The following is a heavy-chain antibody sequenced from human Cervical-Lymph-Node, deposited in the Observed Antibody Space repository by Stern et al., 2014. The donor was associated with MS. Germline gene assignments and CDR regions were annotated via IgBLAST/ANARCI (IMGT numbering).Heavy chain of an antibody. CDR1: GGTFSSYT. V-gene: IGHV1-69*09. D-gene: IGHD2-21*02. J-gene: IGHJ6*02. CDR3: ARDPGGHHGGDDYNYYYGMDV. Sequence: QVQLVQSGAEVKKPGSSVKVSCKASGGTFSSYTITWVRQAPGQGLEWMGRIIPILDIANYAQRFQGRVTFTADTSTNTAYMQLSSLRSDDTAVYYCARDPGGHHGGDDYNYYYGMDVWGQGTTVTVSS. CDR2: IIPILDIA.